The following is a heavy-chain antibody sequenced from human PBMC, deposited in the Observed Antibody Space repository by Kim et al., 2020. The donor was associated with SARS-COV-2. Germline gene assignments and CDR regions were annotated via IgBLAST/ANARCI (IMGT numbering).Heavy chain of an antibody. CDR3: ARSLSNTSVLGSHYCDL. J-gene: IGHJ2*01. CDR2: INHSGRT. D-gene: IGHD3-10*01. CDR1: GGSFSGYY. Sequence: SETLSLTCAVYGGSFSGYYWSWIRQPPGKGLEWIGEINHSGRTNYNPSLKSRVTISVDTSKNQFSLKLTSVTAADTAVYYCARSLSNTSVLGSHYCDLWG. V-gene: IGHV4-34*01.